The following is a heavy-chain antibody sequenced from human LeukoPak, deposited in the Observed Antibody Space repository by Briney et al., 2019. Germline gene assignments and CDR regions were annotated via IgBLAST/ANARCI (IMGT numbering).Heavy chain of an antibody. Sequence: PGGSLRLSCAASGFTFSSYGMHWVRQAPGKGLEWVAVISYDGSNKYYADSVKGRFTISRDNSKNTLSLQMNSLRAEDTAVYYCAKDGGVRSGWSNPYFDYWGQGTLVAVSS. CDR2: ISYDGSNK. D-gene: IGHD6-19*01. CDR1: GFTFSSYG. J-gene: IGHJ4*02. V-gene: IGHV3-30*18. CDR3: AKDGGVRSGWSNPYFDY.